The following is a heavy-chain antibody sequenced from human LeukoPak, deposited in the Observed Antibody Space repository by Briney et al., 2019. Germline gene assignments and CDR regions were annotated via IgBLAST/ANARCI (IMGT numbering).Heavy chain of an antibody. CDR2: ASGDGIHK. CDR1: GLTFNNYA. V-gene: IGHV3-30*04. Sequence: GGSLRLSCAASGLTFNNYAMAWVRQAPGKGLEWVALASGDGIHKQYAASVQGRFTISRDNSESTVYLEMNSLKDGDTGIYYCARAVSSSWYAAYWGHGTRVTVSS. D-gene: IGHD6-13*01. J-gene: IGHJ4*01. CDR3: ARAVSSSWYAAY.